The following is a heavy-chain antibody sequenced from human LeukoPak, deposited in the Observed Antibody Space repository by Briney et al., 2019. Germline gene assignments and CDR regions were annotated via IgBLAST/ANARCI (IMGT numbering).Heavy chain of an antibody. CDR3: ARDPGYCSGGSCYSRWFDP. CDR1: GGTFSSYA. V-gene: IGHV1-18*01. Sequence: VASVKVSCKASGGTFSSYAISWVRQAPGQGLEWMGWISAYNGNTNYAQKLQGRVTMTTDTSTSTAYMELRSLRSDDTAVYYCARDPGYCSGGSCYSRWFDPWGQGTLVTVSS. D-gene: IGHD2-15*01. CDR2: ISAYNGNT. J-gene: IGHJ5*02.